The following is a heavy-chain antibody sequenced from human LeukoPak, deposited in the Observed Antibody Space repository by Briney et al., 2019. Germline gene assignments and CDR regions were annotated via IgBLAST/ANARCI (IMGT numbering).Heavy chain of an antibody. Sequence: VASVKVSCKASGYTFTSYAMNWVRQAPGQGLEWMGWINTNTGNPTYAQGFTGRFVFSLDTSVSTAYLQISSLKAEDAAVYYCARALGYCTNGVCQTWAVPGPWGQGTLVTVSS. V-gene: IGHV7-4-1*02. CDR2: INTNTGNP. CDR3: ARALGYCTNGVCQTWAVPGP. D-gene: IGHD2-8*01. CDR1: GYTFTSYA. J-gene: IGHJ5*02.